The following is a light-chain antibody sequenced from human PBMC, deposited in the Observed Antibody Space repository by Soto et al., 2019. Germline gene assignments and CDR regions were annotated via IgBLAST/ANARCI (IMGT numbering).Light chain of an antibody. CDR3: SSFTTSSTPYV. CDR2: EVS. V-gene: IGLV2-14*01. CDR1: SSDVGAYNS. J-gene: IGLJ1*01. Sequence: QSALTQPASVSGSPGQSITISCTGTSSDVGAYNSVSWYQQYPGKAPKLMISEVSHRPSGVSNRFSGSKSGNTASLTISGLQAEDEADYYCSSFTTSSTPYVFGTGTKLTVL.